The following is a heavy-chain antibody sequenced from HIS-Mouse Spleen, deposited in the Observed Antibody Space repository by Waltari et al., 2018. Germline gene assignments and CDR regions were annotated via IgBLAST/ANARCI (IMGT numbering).Heavy chain of an antibody. CDR2: MNPNSGNT. CDR1: GYTFPRYE. D-gene: IGHD4-4*01. J-gene: IGHJ4*02. CDR3: ARGHDYSNYFDY. Sequence: QVQLVQSGAEVKKPGASVKVPCKASGYTFPRYELNWVRQATGQGLEWMGWMNPNSGNTGYAQKFQGRVTMTRNTSISTAYMELSSLRSEDTAVYYCARGHDYSNYFDYWGQGTLVTVSS. V-gene: IGHV1-8*01.